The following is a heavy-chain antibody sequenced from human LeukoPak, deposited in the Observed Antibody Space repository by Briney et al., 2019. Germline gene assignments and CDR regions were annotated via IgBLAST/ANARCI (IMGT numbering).Heavy chain of an antibody. V-gene: IGHV3-48*04. Sequence: GGSLRLSCTASGLTFSRYSMNWVRQAPGKGLEWLSYIRSDSTIIDYADSVKGRFTISRDNAKNSLYLQMNSLRAEDTAVYYCAELGITMIGGVWGKGTTVTISS. CDR1: GLTFSRYS. CDR3: AELGITMIGGV. D-gene: IGHD3-10*02. CDR2: IRSDSTII. J-gene: IGHJ6*04.